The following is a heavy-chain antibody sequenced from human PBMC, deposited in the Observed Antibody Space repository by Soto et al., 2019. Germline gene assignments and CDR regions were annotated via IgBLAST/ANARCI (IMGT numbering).Heavy chain of an antibody. D-gene: IGHD3-10*01. Sequence: GGSLRLSCAASGFTFSSYGMHWVRQAPGKGLEWVAVISYDGSNKYYADSVKGRFTISRDNSKNTLYLQMNSLRAEDTAVYYCAKDALGVNDYWGQGTLVTVSS. CDR2: ISYDGSNK. V-gene: IGHV3-30*18. CDR3: AKDALGVNDY. J-gene: IGHJ4*02. CDR1: GFTFSSYG.